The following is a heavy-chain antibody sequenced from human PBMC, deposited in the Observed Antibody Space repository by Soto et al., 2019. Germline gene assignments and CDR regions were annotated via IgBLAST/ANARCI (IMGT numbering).Heavy chain of an antibody. D-gene: IGHD3-16*01. V-gene: IGHV4-4*02. J-gene: IGHJ5*02. CDR2: IYHSGST. CDR3: ARDRERGRWFDT. Sequence: ETLSLTCAVSGGSISSSNWWSWVRQPPGKGLEWIGEIYHSGSTNYNPSLKSRVTISVDKSKNQFSLKLSSVTAADTAVYYCARDRERGRWFDTWGQGTLVTVSS. CDR1: GGSISSSNW.